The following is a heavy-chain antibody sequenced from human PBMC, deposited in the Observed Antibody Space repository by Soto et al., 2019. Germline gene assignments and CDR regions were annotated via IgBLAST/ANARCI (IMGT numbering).Heavy chain of an antibody. Sequence: SLRLSCAASGFTFSSYGMHWVRQAPGKGLEWVAVIWYDGSNKYYADSVKGRFTISRDNSKNTLYLQMNSLRAEDTAVYYCARGMYYDFWSGPSSDYWGQGTLVTVSS. CDR1: GFTFSSYG. CDR3: ARGMYYDFWSGPSSDY. V-gene: IGHV3-33*01. CDR2: IWYDGSNK. D-gene: IGHD3-3*01. J-gene: IGHJ4*02.